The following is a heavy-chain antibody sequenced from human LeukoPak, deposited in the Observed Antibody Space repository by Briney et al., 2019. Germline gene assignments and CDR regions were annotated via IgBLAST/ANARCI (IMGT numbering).Heavy chain of an antibody. D-gene: IGHD2-2*01. J-gene: IGHJ6*02. CDR2: INPNSGGT. V-gene: IGHV1-2*02. CDR1: GYTFTGYY. CDR3: ARVDLGYCSSTSCYWTPLNYYYYYGMDV. Sequence: ASVKVSCKASGYTFTGYYMHWVRQAPGQGLEWMGWINPNSGGTNYAQKFQGRVTMTRDMSISTAYMEPSRLRSDDTAVYYCARVDLGYCSSTSCYWTPLNYYYYYGMDVWGQGTTVTVSS.